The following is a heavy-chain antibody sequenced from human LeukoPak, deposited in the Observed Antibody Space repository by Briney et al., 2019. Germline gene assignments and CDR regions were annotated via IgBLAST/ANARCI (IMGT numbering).Heavy chain of an antibody. J-gene: IGHJ4*02. Sequence: GGSLRLSCAASGFTFSSYAMHWVRQAPGKGLEWVAVISYDGSNKYYADSVKGRFTISRDNSKNTLYLQMNSLRAEDTAIYYCAKDRSFLSGGSYGSDYWGQGTLVTVSS. CDR1: GFTFSSYA. CDR2: ISYDGSNK. V-gene: IGHV3-30*04. D-gene: IGHD1-26*01. CDR3: AKDRSFLSGGSYGSDY.